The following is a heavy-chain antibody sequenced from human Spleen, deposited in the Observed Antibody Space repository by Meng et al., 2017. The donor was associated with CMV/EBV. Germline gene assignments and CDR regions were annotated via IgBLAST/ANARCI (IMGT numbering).Heavy chain of an antibody. J-gene: IGHJ4*02. V-gene: IGHV3-48*03. CDR1: GFTFSSSE. CDR3: ASYPQCPLDY. CDR2: ISRSGSTI. Sequence: GGSLRLSCAASGFTFSSSEMNWVRQAPGKGLVWVSYISRSGSTIHYADSVKCRFTISRDNAKNSLFLQMNSLRAEDTAVYYCASYPQCPLDYWGQGTLVTVSS. D-gene: IGHD2-21*01.